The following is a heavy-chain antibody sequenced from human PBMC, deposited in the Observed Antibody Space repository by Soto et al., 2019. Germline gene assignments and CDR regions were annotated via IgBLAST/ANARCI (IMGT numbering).Heavy chain of an antibody. Sequence: EVQLVESGGGLVKPGGSLRLSCAASGFTFSSYIMNWVRQAPGKGLEWVSSISSSSSYIYYADSVKGRFTISRDNAKNSLSLQMTSLRAEDTAVYYCAREGNYYDSSGPPDDCGQGTLVTVSS. CDR3: AREGNYYDSSGPPDD. CDR2: ISSSSSYI. V-gene: IGHV3-21*01. D-gene: IGHD3-22*01. J-gene: IGHJ4*02. CDR1: GFTFSSYI.